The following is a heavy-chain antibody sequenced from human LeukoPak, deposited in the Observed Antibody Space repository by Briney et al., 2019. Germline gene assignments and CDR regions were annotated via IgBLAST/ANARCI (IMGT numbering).Heavy chain of an antibody. J-gene: IGHJ4*02. CDR2: ISSSSSYI. CDR1: GFTFSSYS. Sequence: PGGSLRLSCAASGFTFSSYSMNWVRKAPGTGLEWVSSISSSSSYIYYADSVKGRFTISRDNAKNSLYLQMNSLRAEDTAVYYCAREACSSTSCYSTACDYWGQGTLVTVSS. CDR3: AREACSSTSCYSTACDY. D-gene: IGHD2-2*01. V-gene: IGHV3-21*01.